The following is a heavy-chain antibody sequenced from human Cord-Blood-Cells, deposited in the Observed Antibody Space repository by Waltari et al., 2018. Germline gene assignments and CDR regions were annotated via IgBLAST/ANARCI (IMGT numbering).Heavy chain of an antibody. V-gene: IGHV4-34*01. CDR1: GGSFSGYY. D-gene: IGHD2-15*01. CDR3: ARGVVVGGAFDI. J-gene: IGHJ3*02. Sequence: QVQLQQWGAGLLKPSETLSLTCAVYGGSFSGYYWSWIRQPPGKGLEWIGESNHSGSTNYNPSLKSRVTISVDTSKNQFSLKLSSVTAADTAVYYCARGVVVGGAFDIWGQGTMVTVSS. CDR2: SNHSGST.